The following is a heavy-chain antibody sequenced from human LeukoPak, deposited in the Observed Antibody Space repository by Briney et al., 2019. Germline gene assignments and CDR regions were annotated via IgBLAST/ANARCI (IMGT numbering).Heavy chain of an antibody. CDR3: ARGGGGFTGSDLYTFDY. V-gene: IGHV3-53*01. J-gene: IGHJ4*02. D-gene: IGHD5-12*01. CDR1: GFTVSSNY. CDR2: IYSGGST. Sequence: GGSLRLSCAAPGFTVSSNYMSWVRQAPGKGLEWVSFIYSGGSTSYAASVKGGFTTPAENSTTTRYLQMNSLRAEDTAVYYCARGGGGFTGSDLYTFDYWGQGTLVTVSS.